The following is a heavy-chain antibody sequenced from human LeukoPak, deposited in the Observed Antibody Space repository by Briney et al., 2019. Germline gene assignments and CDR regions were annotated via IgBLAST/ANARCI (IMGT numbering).Heavy chain of an antibody. CDR1: GGTFSSYA. J-gene: IGHJ5*02. CDR3: ARGGCSSTSCPPYWFDP. CDR2: IIPIFGTA. D-gene: IGHD2-2*01. V-gene: IGHV1-69*13. Sequence: SVKVSCKASGGTFSSYAISWVRQAPGQGLEWMGGIIPIFGTANYAQKFQGRVTITADESTSTAYMELSSLRSEDTAVYYCARGGCSSTSCPPYWFDPWGQGTLVTVSS.